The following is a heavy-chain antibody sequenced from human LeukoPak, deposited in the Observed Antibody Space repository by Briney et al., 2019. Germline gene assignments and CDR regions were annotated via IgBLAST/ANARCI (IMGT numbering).Heavy chain of an antibody. CDR3: ARDVGSGAFDY. D-gene: IGHD3-10*01. J-gene: IGHJ4*02. Sequence: ASVKVSCKASGYTFTSYGISWVRQAPGQGLEWMGWISAYNGNTNYAQKLQGRVTMTTDTSTSTVYMELRSLRSDDTAVYYCARDVGSGAFDYWGQGTLVTVSS. CDR1: GYTFTSYG. CDR2: ISAYNGNT. V-gene: IGHV1-18*01.